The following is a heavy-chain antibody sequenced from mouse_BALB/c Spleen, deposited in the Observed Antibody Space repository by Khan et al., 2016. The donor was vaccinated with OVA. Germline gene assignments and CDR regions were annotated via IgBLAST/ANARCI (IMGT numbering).Heavy chain of an antibody. V-gene: IGHV5-9-3*01. J-gene: IGHJ3*01. CDR2: INSGGDYT. Sequence: EVELVESGGGLVKPGGPLKLSCAASGFTFSTYAVSWVRQTPEKRLEWVATINSGGDYTYYPDSVKGRSTISRDNAKNTLYLQMSSLRSEDTAMYYCARHNYGPFAYWGQGTLVTVSA. CDR1: GFTFSTYA. D-gene: IGHD1-1*01. CDR3: ARHNYGPFAY.